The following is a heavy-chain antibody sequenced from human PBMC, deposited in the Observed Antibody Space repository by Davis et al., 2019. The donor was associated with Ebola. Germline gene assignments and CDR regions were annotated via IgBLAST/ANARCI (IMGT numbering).Heavy chain of an antibody. CDR3: ARDPSLGYCSSTSCYGGMDV. Sequence: GESLKISCAASGFTFSSYWMSWVRQAPGKGLEWVANIKQDGSEKYYVDSVKGRFTISRDNAKNSLYLQMNSLRAEDTAVYYCARDPSLGYCSSTSCYGGMDVWGQGTTVTVSS. V-gene: IGHV3-7*01. D-gene: IGHD2-2*01. CDR2: IKQDGSEK. CDR1: GFTFSSYW. J-gene: IGHJ6*02.